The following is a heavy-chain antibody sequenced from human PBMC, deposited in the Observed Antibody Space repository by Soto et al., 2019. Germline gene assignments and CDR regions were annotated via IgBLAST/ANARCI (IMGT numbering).Heavy chain of an antibody. CDR3: GRVMIGTSRHTDSDY. J-gene: IGHJ4*02. D-gene: IGHD2-2*01. CDR1: GASISSRDYY. Sequence: KTSETLSLTCSVSGASISSRDYYWGWIRQTPGKGLEWIGNIDYNGVTYYNPYLKSRVTVSKDTSKNQFSLKVASVTAADTAIYYCGRVMIGTSRHTDSDYWGQGTQVTVSS. V-gene: IGHV4-39*01. CDR2: IDYNGVT.